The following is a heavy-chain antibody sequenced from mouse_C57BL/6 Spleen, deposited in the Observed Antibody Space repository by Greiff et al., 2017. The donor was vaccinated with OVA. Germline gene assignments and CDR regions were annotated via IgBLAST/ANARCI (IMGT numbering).Heavy chain of an antibody. Sequence: QVQLQQSGAELVRPGASVKLSCKASGYTFTDYYINWVKQRPGQGLEWIARIYPGSGNTYYNEKFKGKATLTAEKSSSTAYMQLSSLTSEDSAVYFCAREAFYYAMDYWGQGTSVTVSS. CDR2: IYPGSGNT. D-gene: IGHD3-2*02. J-gene: IGHJ4*01. CDR3: AREAFYYAMDY. V-gene: IGHV1-76*01. CDR1: GYTFTDYY.